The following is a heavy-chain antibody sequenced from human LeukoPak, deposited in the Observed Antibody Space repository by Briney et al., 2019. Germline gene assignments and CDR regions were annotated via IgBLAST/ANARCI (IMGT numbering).Heavy chain of an antibody. Sequence: ASVKVSCKASGHTFTGYYMHWVRQAPGQGLEWMGWINPNSGSTNHAQKFQGRVSMTRDTSISTAYMELSRLRSDDTAVYYCAQSSGWDSLKYWGQGTLVTVSS. D-gene: IGHD6-19*01. J-gene: IGHJ4*02. CDR3: AQSSGWDSLKY. CDR1: GHTFTGYY. CDR2: INPNSGST. V-gene: IGHV1-2*02.